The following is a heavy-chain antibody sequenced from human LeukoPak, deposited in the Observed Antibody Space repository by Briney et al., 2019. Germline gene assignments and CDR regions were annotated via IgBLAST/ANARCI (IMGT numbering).Heavy chain of an antibody. Sequence: ASVKVSCKASGYTFTSYYMHWVRQAPGQGLEWMGIINPSGGSTSYAQKFQGRVTMTRDTSTSTVYMELSSLRSEDTAVYYCARDEADTAMETLLRYWGQGTLVTVSS. J-gene: IGHJ4*02. CDR2: INPSGGST. V-gene: IGHV1-46*01. D-gene: IGHD5-18*01. CDR3: ARDEADTAMETLLRY. CDR1: GYTFTSYY.